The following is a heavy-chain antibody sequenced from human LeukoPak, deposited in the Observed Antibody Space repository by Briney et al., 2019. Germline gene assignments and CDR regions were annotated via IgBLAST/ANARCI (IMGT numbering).Heavy chain of an antibody. D-gene: IGHD3-22*01. CDR3: ASPGGNDSSGYYNYYYYGMDV. CDR2: ISSSSSYR. V-gene: IGHV3-21*01. Sequence: GGSLRLSCAASGFTFSSYSMNWVRQAPGKGLEGVSSISSSSSYRYYADSVKGRFTISRDNAKNSLYLQMTSLRAEDTAVYYCASPGGNDSSGYYNYYYYGMDVWGQGTTVTVSS. CDR1: GFTFSSYS. J-gene: IGHJ6*02.